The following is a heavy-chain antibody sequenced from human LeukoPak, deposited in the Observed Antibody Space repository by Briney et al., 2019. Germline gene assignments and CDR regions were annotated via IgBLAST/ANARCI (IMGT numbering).Heavy chain of an antibody. CDR1: GFTFSSYS. Sequence: GGSLRLSCAASGFTFSSYSMHWVRQAPGKGLEWVSYISSRSTTIYYADSVKGRFTISRDNSKNTLYLQMNSLRAEDTAVYYCAKDPARGYTYGYGYYFDYWGQGTLVTVSS. CDR2: ISSRSTTI. CDR3: AKDPARGYTYGYGYYFDY. V-gene: IGHV3-48*01. J-gene: IGHJ4*02. D-gene: IGHD5-18*01.